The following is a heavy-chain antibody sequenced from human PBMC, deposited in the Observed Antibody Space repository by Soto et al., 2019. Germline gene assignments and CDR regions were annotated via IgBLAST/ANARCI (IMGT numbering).Heavy chain of an antibody. V-gene: IGHV3-15*01. J-gene: IGHJ6*02. CDR2: VKSKSDGEAT. CDR3: TTGVGATGFDYYYNGTDV. D-gene: IGHD1-26*01. CDR1: GFTFRSAW. Sequence: EAQLVESGGGVVKPGGSLRLSCGASGFTFRSAWMSWVRQAPGKWLEWVGRVKSKSDGEATDYGAPVKGRFIISRDDSKNTLYLQLNSLKTEDTGVYYCTTGVGATGFDYYYNGTDVWGRGTTVTVSS.